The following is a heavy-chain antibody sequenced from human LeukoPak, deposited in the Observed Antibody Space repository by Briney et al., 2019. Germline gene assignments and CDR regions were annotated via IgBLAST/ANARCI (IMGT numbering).Heavy chain of an antibody. CDR1: GFTFSNYA. D-gene: IGHD6-13*01. CDR3: ARGPSGSWSSRVRYMDV. Sequence: GGSLRLSCAASGFTFSNYAMHWVRQAPGKGLEWVAVISYDGSNKYYADSVKGRFTISRDNSKNTLYLQMNSLRAEDTAVYYCARGPSGSWSSRVRYMDVWGKGTTVTVSS. CDR2: ISYDGSNK. V-gene: IGHV3-30-3*01. J-gene: IGHJ6*03.